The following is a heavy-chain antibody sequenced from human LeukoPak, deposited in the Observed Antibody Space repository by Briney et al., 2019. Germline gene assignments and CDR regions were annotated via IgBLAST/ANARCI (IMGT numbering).Heavy chain of an antibody. J-gene: IGHJ4*02. CDR2: IRYDGSNK. CDR1: GFTFSSYG. CDR3: AKYKNAYFDY. V-gene: IGHV3-30*02. D-gene: IGHD1-14*01. Sequence: PGGSLRLSCAASGFTFSSYGMHWVRQAPGKGLEWVAFIRYDGSNKYYADSVKGRFTISRDNSKNTLYLQMNSPRAEDTAVYYCAKYKNAYFDYWGQGTLVTVSS.